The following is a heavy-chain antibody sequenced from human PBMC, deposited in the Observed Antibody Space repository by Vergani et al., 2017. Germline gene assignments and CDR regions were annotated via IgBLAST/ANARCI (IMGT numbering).Heavy chain of an antibody. CDR1: GGSISSCDYY. CDR2: IYYSGST. CDR3: ARDAWDDAFDI. V-gene: IGHV4-30-4*01. J-gene: IGHJ3*02. Sequence: QVQLQESGPGLVKPSQTLSLTCTVSGGSISSCDYYWSWIRQPPGKGLEWIGYIYYSGSTYYNPSLKSRVTISADTSKNQFALKLSSVTAADTAVYYCARDAWDDAFDIWGQGTMVTVSS. D-gene: IGHD1-26*01.